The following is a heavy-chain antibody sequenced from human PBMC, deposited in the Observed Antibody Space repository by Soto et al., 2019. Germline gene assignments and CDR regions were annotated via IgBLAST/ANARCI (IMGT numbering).Heavy chain of an antibody. CDR3: AAFCSAGGCPPGPWN. J-gene: IGHJ3*01. D-gene: IGHD2-15*01. V-gene: IGHV1-46*03. Sequence: QVVQSGAEVRKPGASVKVSCKASGYSFTTYYIHWFRQAPGQGLEWMAIINPNGGSTNSAQKFQGRVTVTRDMSASTVDMELSSLRSDDTAVYYVAAFCSAGGCPPGPWNWGRGTMVTVSS. CDR2: INPNGGST. CDR1: GYSFTTYY.